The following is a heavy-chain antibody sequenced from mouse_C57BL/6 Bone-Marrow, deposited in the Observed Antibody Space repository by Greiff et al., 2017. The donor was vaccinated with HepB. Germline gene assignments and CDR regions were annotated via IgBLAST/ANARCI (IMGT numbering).Heavy chain of an antibody. J-gene: IGHJ1*03. V-gene: IGHV5-15*01. CDR2: ISNLAYSI. CDR1: GFTFSDYG. D-gene: IGHD1-1*01. Sequence: EVKLMESGGGLVQPGGSLKLSCAASGFTFSDYGMAWVRQAPRKGPEWVAFISNLAYSIYYADTVTGRFTISRENAKNTLDLEISRLRSEDTAMYYWARMTTVGYFDVWGTGTTVTVSS. CDR3: ARMTTVGYFDV.